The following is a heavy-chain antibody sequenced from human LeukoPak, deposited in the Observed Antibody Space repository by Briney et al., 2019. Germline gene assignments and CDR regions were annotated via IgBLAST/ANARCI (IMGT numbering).Heavy chain of an antibody. Sequence: SETLSLTCTVPDDSISSYYWSWIRQPPGKGLEWIGYIHTGGGTSYIPSLKGRVTISIDTSKNQFSLKLSSVTAADSAVYYCARLTRLSTSPDRYYLDYWGQGTLVTVSS. CDR1: DDSISSYY. CDR3: ARLTRLSTSPDRYYLDY. CDR2: IHTGGGT. J-gene: IGHJ4*02. D-gene: IGHD6-6*01. V-gene: IGHV4-4*09.